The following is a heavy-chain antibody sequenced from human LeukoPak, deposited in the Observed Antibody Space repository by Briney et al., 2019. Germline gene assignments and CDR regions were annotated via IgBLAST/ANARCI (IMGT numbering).Heavy chain of an antibody. V-gene: IGHV3-21*01. CDR3: ARDPINPTGTPVY. D-gene: IGHD1-7*01. CDR2: ISSSSSYI. CDR1: GFTFSSYS. J-gene: IGHJ4*02. Sequence: KTGGSLRLSCAAPGFTFSSYSMNWVRQAPGKGLEWVSSISSSSSYIYYADSVKGRFTISRDNAKNSLYLQMNSLRAEDTAVYYCARDPINPTGTPVYWGQGTLVTVSS.